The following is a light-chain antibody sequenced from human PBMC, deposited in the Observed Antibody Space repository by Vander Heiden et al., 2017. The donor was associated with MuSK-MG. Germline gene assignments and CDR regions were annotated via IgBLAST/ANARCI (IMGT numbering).Light chain of an antibody. Sequence: DIVMTQSPDSLAVSLGERATINCKSSQSVLYSSNNKNYLAWYQQKPGQPPKLLIYWASTRESGVPDRFSGSGSGTDSTLTISSLQAEDVAVYYCQQYYSTPWTFAQGTKVEIK. V-gene: IGKV4-1*01. CDR1: QSVLYSSNNKNY. J-gene: IGKJ1*01. CDR2: WAS. CDR3: QQYYSTPWT.